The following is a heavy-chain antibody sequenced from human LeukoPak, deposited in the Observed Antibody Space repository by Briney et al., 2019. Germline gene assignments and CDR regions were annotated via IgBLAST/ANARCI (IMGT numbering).Heavy chain of an antibody. CDR2: FYYSGST. D-gene: IGHD2-21*02. J-gene: IGHJ4*02. V-gene: IGHV4-59*08. CDR3: ARHRFASAVILDY. CDR1: GVAVTSFY. Sequence: SQTLSLTSSVSGVAVTSFYWSWIRQSPGKGLGWIGYFYYSGSTKYNPSLKSRVTMSGDTSKNQLSLKLRSVTAADTAMYYCARHRFASAVILDYWGQGDPVTVSS.